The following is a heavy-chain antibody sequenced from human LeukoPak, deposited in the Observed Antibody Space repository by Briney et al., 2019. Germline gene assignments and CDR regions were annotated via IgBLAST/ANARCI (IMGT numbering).Heavy chain of an antibody. V-gene: IGHV3-15*01. Sequence: TGGSLRLSCAASGFTFSNAWMSWVRQAPGKGLEWVGRIKSKTDGGTTDYAAPVKGRFTISRDDSKNTLYPQMNSLKTEDTAVYYCTTAPYGEFGGVNADVWGKGTTVTVSS. J-gene: IGHJ6*04. CDR1: GFTFSNAW. CDR2: IKSKTDGGTT. D-gene: IGHD3-16*01. CDR3: TTAPYGEFGGVNADV.